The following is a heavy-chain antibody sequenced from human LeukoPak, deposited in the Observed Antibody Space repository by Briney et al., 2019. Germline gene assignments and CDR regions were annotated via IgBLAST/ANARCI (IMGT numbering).Heavy chain of an antibody. CDR1: GFTVSSNY. J-gene: IGHJ4*02. CDR3: ARDAPLLPKSFDY. CDR2: IYSGGST. V-gene: IGHV3-66*01. Sequence: PGGSLRLSCAASGFTVSSNYMSWVRQAPGKGLGWVSVIYSGGSTYYADSVKGRFTISRDNSKNTLYLQMNSLRAEDTAVYYCARDAPLLPKSFDYWAREPWSPSPQ. D-gene: IGHD3-22*01.